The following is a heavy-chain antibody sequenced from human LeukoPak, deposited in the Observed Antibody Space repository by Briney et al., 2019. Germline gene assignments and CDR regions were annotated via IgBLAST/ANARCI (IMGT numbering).Heavy chain of an antibody. Sequence: GGSLRLSCAASGFTFSSYAMHWVRQAPGKGLEWVAVISYDGSNKYYADSVKGRFTISRDNSKNTLYLQMNSLRAEDTAVYYCARGYLVVRDGYIFGCWGQGTLVTVSS. CDR2: ISYDGSNK. CDR3: ARGYLVVRDGYIFGC. D-gene: IGHD5-24*01. CDR1: GFTFSSYA. J-gene: IGHJ4*02. V-gene: IGHV3-30-3*01.